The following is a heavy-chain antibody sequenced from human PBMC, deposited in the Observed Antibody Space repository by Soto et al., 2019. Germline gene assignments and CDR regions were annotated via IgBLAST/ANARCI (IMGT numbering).Heavy chain of an antibody. V-gene: IGHV3-30-3*01. J-gene: IGHJ4*02. CDR2: ISYDGSNT. CDR1: GFAFSGYA. D-gene: IGHD4-17*01. CDR3: SSGLHDYRGNVVDY. Sequence: QVHLVESGGGVVQPGRSLRLSCAASGFAFSGYAIHWVRQAPGKGLEWVAIISYDGSNTYYADSVKGRFTISRDNSKNTVYLQMNSVRVEDTAVYFFSSGLHDYRGNVVDYWGQGTLVTVSS.